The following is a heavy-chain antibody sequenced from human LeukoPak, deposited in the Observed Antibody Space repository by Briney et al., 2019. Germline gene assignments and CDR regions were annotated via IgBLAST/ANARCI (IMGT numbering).Heavy chain of an antibody. CDR1: GGSCDDYY. J-gene: IGHJ4*02. Sequence: SETLSLTCAVYGGSCDDYYCSWLRQPPGKGLEWIGEIHPSGIFYYNSSLLSRVTISIDTSKSQFSLRLTSVTAADTAFYYCARGRDRSRAGDHWGQGSLVTVSS. V-gene: IGHV4-34*01. CDR3: ARGRDRSRAGDH. D-gene: IGHD5-24*01. CDR2: IHPSGIF.